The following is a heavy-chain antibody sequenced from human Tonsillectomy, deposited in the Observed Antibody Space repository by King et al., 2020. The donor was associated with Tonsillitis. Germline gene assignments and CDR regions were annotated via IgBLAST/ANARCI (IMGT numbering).Heavy chain of an antibody. CDR2: ISYVVTNE. CDR1: GFTFRSYG. D-gene: IGHD3-16*01. CDR3: AKDHRGLGTSGAFDV. Sequence: VQLVESGGGVVKPGRSLRLSCAASGFTFRSYGMHWVRQAPGKGLEWVAVISYVVTNEYYADSVKGRFTISRDNSKNTIYLQMNNLRVEDTAVYYCAKDHRGLGTSGAFDVWGQGTMVTVSS. V-gene: IGHV3-30*18. J-gene: IGHJ3*01.